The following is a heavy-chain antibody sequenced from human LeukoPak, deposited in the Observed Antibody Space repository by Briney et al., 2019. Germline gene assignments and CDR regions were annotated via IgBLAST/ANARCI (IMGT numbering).Heavy chain of an antibody. CDR1: GFTFSSHA. Sequence: GGSLRLSCSVSGFTFSSHAMHWVRQAPGKGLECVAYISYDGSFQYHADSVKGRFSLSRDNSMNTLYLQLNSLRTEDTAMYYCARDLSGHWTYDYWGQGTLVTVSS. CDR3: ARDLSGHWTYDY. D-gene: IGHD1-1*01. V-gene: IGHV3-30-3*01. CDR2: ISYDGSFQ. J-gene: IGHJ4*01.